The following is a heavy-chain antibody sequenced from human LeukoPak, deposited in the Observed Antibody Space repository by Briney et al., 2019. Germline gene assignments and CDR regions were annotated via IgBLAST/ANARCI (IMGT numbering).Heavy chain of an antibody. CDR1: GYTFTSYD. J-gene: IGHJ6*03. Sequence: ASVKVSCKASGYTFTSYDINWVRQATGQGLEWMGWMNPNSGNTGYAQKFQGRVTMTRDTSISTAYMELSRLRSDDTAAYYCAIDSYDSSVGYYYMDVWGKGTTVTVSS. D-gene: IGHD3-22*01. V-gene: IGHV1-8*01. CDR2: MNPNSGNT. CDR3: AIDSYDSSVGYYYMDV.